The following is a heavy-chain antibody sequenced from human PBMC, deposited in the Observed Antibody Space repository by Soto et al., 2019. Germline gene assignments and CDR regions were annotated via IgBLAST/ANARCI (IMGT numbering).Heavy chain of an antibody. CDR1: GGSISSSSYY. V-gene: IGHV4-39*01. J-gene: IGHJ6*02. Sequence: PSETLSLACTVSGGSISSSSYYWGWIRQPPGKGLEWIGSIYYSGSTYYNPSLKSRVTISVDTSKNQFSLKLSSVTAADTAVYYCAMTGELLFLEWLSTQYYYYGMEVWGQGTTVTVSS. D-gene: IGHD3-3*01. CDR3: AMTGELLFLEWLSTQYYYYGMEV. CDR2: IYYSGST.